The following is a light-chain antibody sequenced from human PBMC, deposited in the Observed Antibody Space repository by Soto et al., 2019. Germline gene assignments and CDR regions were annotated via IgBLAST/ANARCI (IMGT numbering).Light chain of an antibody. CDR2: EVS. J-gene: IGLJ2*01. V-gene: IGLV2-8*01. Sequence: QSALTQPPSASGSPGQSVTISCTGTSSDIGAYNYVSWYQHHPGKAPKLIIYEVSKWPSGVPGRLSGSKSGNTASLTVPGLQHNAEAVYYCSSYAGNGKWVFGGGTKLTVL. CDR3: SSYAGNGKWV. CDR1: SSDIGAYNY.